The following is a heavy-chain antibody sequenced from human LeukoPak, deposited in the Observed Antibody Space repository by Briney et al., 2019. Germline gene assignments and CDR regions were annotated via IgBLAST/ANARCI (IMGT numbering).Heavy chain of an antibody. CDR3: ARGVRDGYNSREDFFRYFTKKKYYMDV. J-gene: IGHJ6*03. CDR1: GYTFTSYG. CDR2: ISAYNGNT. D-gene: IGHD5-24*01. V-gene: IGHV1-18*01. Sequence: GASVKVSCKASGYTFTSYGISWVRQAPGQGLEWMGWISAYNGNTNYAQKLQGRVTMTTDTSTSTAYMELRSLRSDDTAVYYCARGVRDGYNSREDFFRYFTKKKYYMDVWGKGTTVTVSS.